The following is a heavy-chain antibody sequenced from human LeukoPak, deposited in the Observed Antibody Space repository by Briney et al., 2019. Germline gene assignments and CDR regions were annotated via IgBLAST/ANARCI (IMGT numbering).Heavy chain of an antibody. CDR2: ISGSGGST. D-gene: IGHD4-17*01. CDR1: GFTFSSYA. CDR3: ANILDTTVTNFY. J-gene: IGHJ4*02. Sequence: GGSLRLSCAASGFTFSSYAMSWVRQAPGKGLEWVSAISGSGGSTYYADSAKGRFTISRDNSKNTLYLQMNSLRAEDTAVYYCANILDTTVTNFYWGQGTLVTVSS. V-gene: IGHV3-23*01.